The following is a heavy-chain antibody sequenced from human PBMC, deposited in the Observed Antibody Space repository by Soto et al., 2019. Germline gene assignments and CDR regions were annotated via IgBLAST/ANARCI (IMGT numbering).Heavy chain of an antibody. D-gene: IGHD3-9*01. CDR1: GFTFNSYC. V-gene: IGHV3-33*08. J-gene: IGHJ4*02. CDR3: ARGGRPVWLHFDY. CDR2: LWYEGTTK. Sequence: QVQLVESGGGVVQPGTSLTLSCGTSGFTFNSYCMHWLRQAPGKGLEWVAVLWYEGTTKHYADSVKGRFAVSRDSSKNTLYLQTNSLRLHDSAVYYCARGGRPVWLHFDYWGQGVLVSVSS.